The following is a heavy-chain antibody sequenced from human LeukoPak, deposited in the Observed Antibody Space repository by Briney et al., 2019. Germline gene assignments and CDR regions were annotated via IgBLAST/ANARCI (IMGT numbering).Heavy chain of an antibody. CDR1: GFTFSSYA. J-gene: IGHJ4*02. V-gene: IGHV3-23*01. CDR2: ISGSGGST. D-gene: IGHD3-10*01. Sequence: GGSLRLSCAASGFTFSSYAMSWVRQAPGKGLEWVSAISGSGGSTYYADSVKGRFTISRDNSKNTLYLQMNSLRAEDTAVYYCAKDPHPIYGSGSYLSGYFDYWGQGTLVTVSS. CDR3: AKDPHPIYGSGSYLSGYFDY.